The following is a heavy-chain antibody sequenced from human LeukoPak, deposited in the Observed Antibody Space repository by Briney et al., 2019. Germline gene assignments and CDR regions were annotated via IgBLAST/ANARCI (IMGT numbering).Heavy chain of an antibody. Sequence: GESLKISCKGSGYSFTSYWVGWVRQMPGKGLEWMGIIYPGDSDTRYSPSFQGQVTISADKSISTAYLQWSSLKASDTAMYYCARSVIRYFDWLLPQYYFDYWGQGTLVTVSS. CDR1: GYSFTSYW. D-gene: IGHD3-9*01. J-gene: IGHJ4*02. V-gene: IGHV5-51*01. CDR2: IYPGDSDT. CDR3: ARSVIRYFDWLLPQYYFDY.